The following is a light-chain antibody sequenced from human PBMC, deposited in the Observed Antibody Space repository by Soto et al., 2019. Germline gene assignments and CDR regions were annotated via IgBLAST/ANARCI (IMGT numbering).Light chain of an antibody. J-gene: IGLJ1*01. CDR3: TSFTTTNTYV. V-gene: IGLV2-14*01. CDR2: EVN. Sequence: QSALTQPASVSGSPGQSITISCAGTSSDVGHYNYVSWYQQHPGKAPKLIIYEVNNRPSGVSNRFSGSKSGNTASLTISWLQTEDEADYYCTSFTTTNTYVVGTGTKVTVL. CDR1: SSDVGHYNY.